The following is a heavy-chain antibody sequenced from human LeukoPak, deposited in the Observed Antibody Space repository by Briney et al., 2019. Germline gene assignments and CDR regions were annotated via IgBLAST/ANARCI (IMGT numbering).Heavy chain of an antibody. CDR1: GGSVSSGSYY. CDR2: IYYSGST. Sequence: SETLSLTCTVSGGSVSSGSYYWSWIRQPPGKGLEWIGYIYYSGSTNYNPSLKSRVTISVDTSKNQSSLKLSSVTAADTAVYYCARYDFWGGYYGYWGQGTLVTVSS. J-gene: IGHJ4*02. CDR3: ARYDFWGGYYGY. V-gene: IGHV4-61*01. D-gene: IGHD3-3*01.